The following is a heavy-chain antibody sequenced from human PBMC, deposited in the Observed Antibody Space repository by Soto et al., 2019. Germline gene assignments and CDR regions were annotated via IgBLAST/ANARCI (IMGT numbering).Heavy chain of an antibody. CDR2: IYSGGST. CDR3: ARAQSYGDPPPVNYYYYGMDV. J-gene: IGHJ6*02. V-gene: IGHV3-53*01. Sequence: GGSLRLSCAASGFTVSSNYMSWVRQAPGKGLEWVSVIYSGGSTYYADSVKGRFTISRDNSKNTLYLQMNSLRAEDTAVYYCARAQSYGDPPPVNYYYYGMDVWGQGTTVTVSS. D-gene: IGHD4-17*01. CDR1: GFTVSSNY.